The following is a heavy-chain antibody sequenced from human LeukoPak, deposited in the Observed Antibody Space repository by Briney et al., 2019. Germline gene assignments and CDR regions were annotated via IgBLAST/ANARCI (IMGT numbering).Heavy chain of an antibody. CDR3: AKHGSSGYYLGYFDY. CDR1: GGSISSYY. J-gene: IGHJ4*02. Sequence: SETLSLTCTVSGGSISSYYWSWIRQLPGKGLEWIGHIYYSGSTHYNPSLKGRVTISVDTSKNQFSLKLSSVTAADTAVYYCAKHGSSGYYLGYFDYWGQGILVTVSS. D-gene: IGHD3-22*01. V-gene: IGHV4-59*08. CDR2: IYYSGST.